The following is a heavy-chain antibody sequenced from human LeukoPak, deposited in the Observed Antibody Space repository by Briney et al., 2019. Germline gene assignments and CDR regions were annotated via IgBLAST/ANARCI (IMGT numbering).Heavy chain of an antibody. V-gene: IGHV3-53*01. D-gene: IGHD6-13*01. CDR2: TYTDGSA. CDR3: AGGYTNTRTALWAFDI. CDR1: GFSVSQKY. Sequence: GRSLRLSCAASGFSVSQKYMSWVRQAPGKGREWVALTYTDGSAHYADSVKGRFTISTDSSKNMLFLQLNSLRAEDSALYYCAGGYTNTRTALWAFDIWGRGTMVTVSS. J-gene: IGHJ3*02.